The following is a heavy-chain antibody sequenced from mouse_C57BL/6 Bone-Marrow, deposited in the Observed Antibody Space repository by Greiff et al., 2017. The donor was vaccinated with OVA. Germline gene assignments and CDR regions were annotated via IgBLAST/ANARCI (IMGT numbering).Heavy chain of an antibody. Sequence: VQLKQSGPELVKPGASVKIPCKASGYTFTDYNMDWVKQSHGKSLEWIGDINPNNGGTIYNQKFKGKATLTVDKSSSTAYMELRSLTSEDTAVYYCARNAQATFAYWGQGTLVTVSA. CDR1: GYTFTDYN. J-gene: IGHJ3*01. CDR3: ARNAQATFAY. CDR2: INPNNGGT. V-gene: IGHV1-18*01. D-gene: IGHD3-2*02.